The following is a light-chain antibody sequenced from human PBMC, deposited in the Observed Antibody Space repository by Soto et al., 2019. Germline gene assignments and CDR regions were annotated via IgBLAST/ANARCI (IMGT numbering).Light chain of an antibody. CDR2: DAF. CDR1: QDINNF. CDR3: RQYDNLPPT. Sequence: DIQMTQSPSSLSASVGDTVTITCQASQDINNFLNWYQHKPGKAPQLLIYDAFKLDTGVPSRFSGSGSGTHFTFTISSLQPEDIATYFCRQYDNLPPTFGGGTKVEI. V-gene: IGKV1-33*01. J-gene: IGKJ4*01.